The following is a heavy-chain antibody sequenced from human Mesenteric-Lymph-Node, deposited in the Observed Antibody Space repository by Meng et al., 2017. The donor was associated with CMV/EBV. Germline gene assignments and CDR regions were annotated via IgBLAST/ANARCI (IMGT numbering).Heavy chain of an antibody. CDR1: GFTFSSYA. CDR2: ISGSGGST. CDR3: AREYDFWSGYYRAAFFDY. D-gene: IGHD3-3*01. V-gene: IGHV3-23*01. Sequence: GESLKISCAASGFTFSSYAMSWVRQAPGKGLEWVSAISGSGGSTYYADSVKGRFTISRDNSKNTLYLQMNSLRAEDTAVYYCAREYDFWSGYYRAAFFDYWGQGTLVTVS. J-gene: IGHJ4*02.